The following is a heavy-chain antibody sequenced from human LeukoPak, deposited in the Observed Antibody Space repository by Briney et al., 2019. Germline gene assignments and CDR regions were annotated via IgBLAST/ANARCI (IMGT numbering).Heavy chain of an antibody. Sequence: ASVKVSCKASRYTFTDYYMHWVRQAPGQGLESMGWVSPNSGDTKYAQNFQGEVTMTRDTSISTAHMELNNLNSDDTAVYYCARGSPASGRFPFNYWGQGTLVTVSS. V-gene: IGHV1-2*02. D-gene: IGHD6-19*01. CDR1: RYTFTDYY. CDR3: ARGSPASGRFPFNY. CDR2: VSPNSGDT. J-gene: IGHJ4*02.